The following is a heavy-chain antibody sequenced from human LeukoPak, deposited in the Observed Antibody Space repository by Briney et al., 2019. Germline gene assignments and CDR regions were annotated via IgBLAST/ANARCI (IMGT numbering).Heavy chain of an antibody. CDR3: ARDLDWLLFDY. V-gene: IGHV3-9*01. CDR1: GFTFDDYA. Sequence: GRSLRLSCAASGFTFDDYAMHWVRQAPGKGLEWVSGISWNSVIIGYADSVKGRFTISRDNAKNILYLQMNSLRVEDTAVYYCARDLDWLLFDYWGQGTLVTVSS. J-gene: IGHJ4*02. CDR2: ISWNSVII. D-gene: IGHD3-9*01.